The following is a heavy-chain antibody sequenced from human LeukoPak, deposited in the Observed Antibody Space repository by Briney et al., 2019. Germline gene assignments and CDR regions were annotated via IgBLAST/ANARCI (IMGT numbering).Heavy chain of an antibody. V-gene: IGHV1-69*04. CDR3: ARYPAAVYYYYYGMDV. J-gene: IGHJ6*02. CDR1: GGTFSSYA. D-gene: IGHD2-2*01. CDR2: IIPILGIA. Sequence: SVKVSCKASGGTFSSYAIRWVRQAPGQGLEWMGRIIPILGIANYAQKFQGRVTITADKSTSTAYMELSSLRSEDTAVYYCARYPAAVYYYYYGMDVWGQGTTVTVSS.